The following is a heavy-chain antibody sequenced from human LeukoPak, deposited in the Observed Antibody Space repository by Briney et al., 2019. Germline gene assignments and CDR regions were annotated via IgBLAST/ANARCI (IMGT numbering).Heavy chain of an antibody. D-gene: IGHD5-18*01. CDR3: ASTLYSYGTDYFDY. V-gene: IGHV4-4*07. Sequence: SETLSLTCTVSGGSISSYYWSWSRQPAGKGLEWIGRIYTSGSTNYNPSLKSRVTMSVDTSKNQFSLKLSSVTAADTAVYYCASTLYSYGTDYFDYWGQGTLVTVSS. J-gene: IGHJ4*02. CDR1: GGSISSYY. CDR2: IYTSGST.